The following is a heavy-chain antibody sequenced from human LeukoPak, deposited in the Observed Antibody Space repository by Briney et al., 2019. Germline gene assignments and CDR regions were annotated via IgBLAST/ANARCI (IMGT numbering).Heavy chain of an antibody. V-gene: IGHV3-53*01. CDR2: IYSGGST. J-gene: IGHJ4*02. CDR3: ATGVTRWLGIVDY. D-gene: IGHD6-19*01. CDR1: GFTVSSNY. Sequence: GSLRLSCAASGFTVSSNYMSWVRQAPGKGLEWVSVIYSGGSTYYADSVKGRFTISRDNSKNTLYLQMNSLRAEDTAVYYCATGVTRWLGIVDYWGQGTLVPSPQ.